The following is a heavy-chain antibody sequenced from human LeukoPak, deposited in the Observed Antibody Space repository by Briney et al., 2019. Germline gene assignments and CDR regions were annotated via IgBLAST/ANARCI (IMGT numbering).Heavy chain of an antibody. CDR3: ARVMGGFGELSAWFDP. CDR2: IYYSGST. V-gene: IGHV4-59*08. J-gene: IGHJ5*02. CDR1: GGSVSSYY. D-gene: IGHD3-10*01. Sequence: SETLSLTCTVSGGSVSSYYWSWIRQPPGKGLEWIGYIYYSGSTNYNPSLKSRVTISVDTSKNQFSLKLSSVTAADTAVYYCARVMGGFGELSAWFDPWGQGTLVTVSS.